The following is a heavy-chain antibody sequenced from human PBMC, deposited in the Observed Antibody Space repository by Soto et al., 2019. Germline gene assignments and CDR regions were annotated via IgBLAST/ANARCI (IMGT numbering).Heavy chain of an antibody. J-gene: IGHJ4*02. CDR3: AKDQVRNPRPEYYFDY. Sequence: PGGSLRLSCAASGFTVSSYAMGWVRQAPGKGLEWVSAISGSGGSTYYADSVKGRFTISRDNSKNTLYLQMNSLRAEDTAVYYCAKDQVRNPRPEYYFDYWGQGT. CDR1: GFTVSSYA. V-gene: IGHV3-23*01. CDR2: ISGSGGST. D-gene: IGHD2-2*01.